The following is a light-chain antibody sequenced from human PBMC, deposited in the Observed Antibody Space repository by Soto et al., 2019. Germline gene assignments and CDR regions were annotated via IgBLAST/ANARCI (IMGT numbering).Light chain of an antibody. CDR2: EVN. CDR3: SSYGGSKNLV. Sequence: QSALTQPPSASGSPGQSVTISCTGTSSDVGGYNSVSWYQQHPGKAPKLMIYEVNKRPSGVPERFSASNSDSTASLTVAGLQAEDAAHYYCSSYGGSKNLVFGGGTQLTVL. J-gene: IGLJ2*01. CDR1: SSDVGGYNS. V-gene: IGLV2-8*01.